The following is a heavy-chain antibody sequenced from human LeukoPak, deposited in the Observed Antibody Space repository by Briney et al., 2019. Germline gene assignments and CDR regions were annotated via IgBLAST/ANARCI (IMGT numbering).Heavy chain of an antibody. CDR1: GFTFSSYS. V-gene: IGHV3-21*01. CDR3: ARDRDKGVETYYYYGMDV. CDR2: ISSSSSYI. J-gene: IGHJ6*02. Sequence: GGSLRLSCAASGFTFSSYSMNWVRQAPGKGLEWVSSISSSSSYIYYADSVKGRLTISRDNAKNSLYLQMNSLRAEDTAVYYCARDRDKGVETYYYYGMDVWGQGTTVTVSS. D-gene: IGHD3-3*01.